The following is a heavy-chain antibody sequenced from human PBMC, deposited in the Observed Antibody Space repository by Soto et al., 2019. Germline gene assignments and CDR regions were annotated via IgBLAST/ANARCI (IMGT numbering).Heavy chain of an antibody. J-gene: IGHJ4*02. CDR2: SYYSGST. Sequence: QVQLQESGPGLVKPSQTLSLTCTVSGGSISSGGYYWSWIRQHPGKGLEWIGYSYYSGSTYYNPSLKSRVTISVDTSKNQFSLKLSSVTAADTAVYYCARDKEYYGSGSFPTRYFDYWGQGTLVTVSS. V-gene: IGHV4-31*03. D-gene: IGHD3-10*01. CDR3: ARDKEYYGSGSFPTRYFDY. CDR1: GGSISSGGYY.